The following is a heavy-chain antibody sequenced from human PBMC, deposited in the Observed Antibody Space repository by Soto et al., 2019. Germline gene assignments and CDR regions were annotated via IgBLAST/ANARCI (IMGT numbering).Heavy chain of an antibody. V-gene: IGHV4-4*02. CDR1: GGSISSSNW. Sequence: QVQLQESGPGLVKPSGTLSLTCAVSGGSISSSNWWSWVRQPPGKGLQWIGEIYHSGSTNYIPSLQSRVTISVDKSRNQFSLKLCSVTAAVTAVYYCARRWGEGRGDYWGQGTLVTVSS. D-gene: IGHD3-10*01. CDR3: ARRWGEGRGDY. J-gene: IGHJ4*02. CDR2: IYHSGST.